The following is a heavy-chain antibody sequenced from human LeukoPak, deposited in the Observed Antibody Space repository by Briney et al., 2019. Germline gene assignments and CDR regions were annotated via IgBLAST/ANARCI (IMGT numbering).Heavy chain of an antibody. J-gene: IGHJ6*02. D-gene: IGHD2-8*01. Sequence: SQTLSLTGTVSGGSISSGGYYWSWIRQHPGKGLEWIGYIYYSGSTYYNPSLKSRVTISVDTSKNQFSLKLSSVTAADTAVYYCARDRMGGGYYYGMDVWGQGTTVTVSS. CDR3: ARDRMGGGYYYGMDV. V-gene: IGHV4-31*03. CDR2: IYYSGST. CDR1: GGSISSGGYY.